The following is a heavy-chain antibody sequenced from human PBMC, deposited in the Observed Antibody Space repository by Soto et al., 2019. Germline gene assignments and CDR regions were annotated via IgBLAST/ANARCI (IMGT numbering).Heavy chain of an antibody. D-gene: IGHD2-8*01. Sequence: GGSLRLSCAASGFTFSSYAMHWVRQAPGKGLEWVAVISYDGSNKYYADSVKGRFTISRDNSKNTLYLQMNSLRAEDTAVYYCARVPNNNDKYCTNGVCPLPRGGQGTLVTVSS. V-gene: IGHV3-30-3*01. J-gene: IGHJ4*02. CDR3: ARVPNNNDKYCTNGVCPLPR. CDR1: GFTFSSYA. CDR2: ISYDGSNK.